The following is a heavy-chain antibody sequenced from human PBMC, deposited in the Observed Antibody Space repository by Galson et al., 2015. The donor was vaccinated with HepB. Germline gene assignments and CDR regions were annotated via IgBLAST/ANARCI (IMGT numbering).Heavy chain of an antibody. J-gene: IGHJ6*02. V-gene: IGHV3-43*01. Sequence: SLRLSCAASGFTFDDYTMHWVRQAPGKGLEWVSLISWDGGSTYYADSVKGRFTISRDNSKNSLYLQMDSLRTEDTALYYCAKDISDYYGSEVALGMDVWGQGTTVTVSS. CDR2: ISWDGGST. D-gene: IGHD3-10*01. CDR1: GFTFDDYT. CDR3: AKDISDYYGSEVALGMDV.